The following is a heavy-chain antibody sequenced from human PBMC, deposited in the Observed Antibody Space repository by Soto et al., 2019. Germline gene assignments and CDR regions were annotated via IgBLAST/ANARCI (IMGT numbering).Heavy chain of an antibody. Sequence: QITLKESGPPLVKPTQTLTLTCTFSGFSLSTSGVGVGWIRQPPGKALEWLALIYWDDDKRYSPSLKSRLTITKDTSKNQVVLTMTNMDPVDTATYYCAHIPPDPITMIVVVNNWFDPWGQGTLVTVSS. CDR1: GFSLSTSGVG. CDR2: IYWDDDK. D-gene: IGHD3-22*01. J-gene: IGHJ5*02. CDR3: AHIPPDPITMIVVVNNWFDP. V-gene: IGHV2-5*02.